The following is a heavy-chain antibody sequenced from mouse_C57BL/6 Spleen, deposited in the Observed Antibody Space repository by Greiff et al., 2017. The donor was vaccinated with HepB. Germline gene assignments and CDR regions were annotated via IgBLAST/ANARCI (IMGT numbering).Heavy chain of an antibody. CDR2: IWSGGST. CDR1: GFSLTSYG. V-gene: IGHV2-2*01. J-gene: IGHJ1*03. D-gene: IGHD4-1*01. CDR3: ARGLGYWYFDV. Sequence: QVQLQQSGPGLVQPSQSLSITCTVSGFSLTSYGIHWVRQSPGKGLEWLGVIWSGGSTDYNAAFISRLSISKDNSKSQVFFKMNSLQADDTAIYYCARGLGYWYFDVWGTGTTGTVSS.